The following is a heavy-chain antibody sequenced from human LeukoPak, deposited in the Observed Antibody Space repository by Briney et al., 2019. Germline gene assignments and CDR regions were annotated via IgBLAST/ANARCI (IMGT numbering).Heavy chain of an antibody. Sequence: GGSLRLSCAASGFTLSSYAMSWVRQAPGKGLDWVSSISGNNDNTYYAGSVKDRFTITRDNSKNTLFLQMNSLGAEDTAVYYCAKGRGTTVTSAANYWGQGTLVTVSS. CDR1: GFTLSSYA. CDR2: ISGNNDNT. D-gene: IGHD4-17*01. V-gene: IGHV3-23*01. J-gene: IGHJ4*02. CDR3: AKGRGTTVTSAANY.